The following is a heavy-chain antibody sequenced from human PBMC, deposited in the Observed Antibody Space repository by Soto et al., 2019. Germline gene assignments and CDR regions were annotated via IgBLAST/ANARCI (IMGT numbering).Heavy chain of an antibody. D-gene: IGHD1-1*01. J-gene: IGHJ6*02. CDR2: IFYSGTT. CDR1: GDSISSADYY. V-gene: IGHV4-30-4*01. CDR3: ARDLWVEPELYYYGMDV. Sequence: PSETLSLTCTVSGDSISSADYYWSLISQTPGKGLEWIGHIFYSGTTYYNPSLKSRLTISVDTSKNHFSLRLTSVTAADTAVYYCARDLWVEPELYYYGMDVWGQGTTVTVSS.